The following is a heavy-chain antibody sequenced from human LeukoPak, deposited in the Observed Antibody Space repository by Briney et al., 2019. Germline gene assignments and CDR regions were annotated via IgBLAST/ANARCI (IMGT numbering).Heavy chain of an antibody. D-gene: IGHD6-13*01. Sequence: SETLSLTCAVYGGSFSGYYWSWIRQPPGKGMEWIGEINDSGSTNYNPSLKSRVTISVDASKNQFSLKLNSVTAADTAVYYCARRTYSSTWYFDYWGQGTLVTVSS. CDR1: GGSFSGYY. CDR3: ARRTYSSTWYFDY. CDR2: INDSGST. V-gene: IGHV4-34*01. J-gene: IGHJ4*02.